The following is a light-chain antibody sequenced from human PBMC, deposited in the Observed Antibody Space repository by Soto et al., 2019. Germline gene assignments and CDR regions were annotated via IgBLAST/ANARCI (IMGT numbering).Light chain of an antibody. CDR3: QQDESYPYS. V-gene: IGKV1-5*01. CDR2: DAS. Sequence: IQMTQSPSTVSASVGDRVTITCRASQSISSSLAWYQQKPGKAPKVLIYDASSLDSGVPSRFSGSGYGTEFPLTVSSLQPGDFATYSCQQDESYPYSFGQGTKLEIK. CDR1: QSISSS. J-gene: IGKJ2*01.